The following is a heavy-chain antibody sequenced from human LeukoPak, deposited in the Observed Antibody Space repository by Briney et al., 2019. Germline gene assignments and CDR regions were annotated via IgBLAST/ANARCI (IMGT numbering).Heavy chain of an antibody. D-gene: IGHD3-16*01. CDR1: GYTFTGYY. Sequence: GASVKVSCKASGYTFTGYYMHWVRQVPGQGLEWMGWINPNSGGTNYAQKFQGRVTMTRDTSISTAYVELSRLRSDDTALYYCATLGGHSLAVQNGYWGQGTLVTVSS. J-gene: IGHJ4*02. CDR3: ATLGGHSLAVQNGY. V-gene: IGHV1-2*02. CDR2: INPNSGGT.